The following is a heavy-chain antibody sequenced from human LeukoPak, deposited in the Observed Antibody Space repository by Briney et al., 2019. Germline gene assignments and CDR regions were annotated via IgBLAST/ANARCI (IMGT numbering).Heavy chain of an antibody. V-gene: IGHV4-59*13. CDR2: IYSSGST. CDR1: GGSISRYY. D-gene: IGHD3-22*01. Sequence: SETLSLTCTVSGGSISRYYWSWIRQPPGKGLEWIGYIYSSGSTNYNPSLKSRVTTSVDTSKNQFSLKLRSVTAADTAVYYCARGGYYDKEAFDIWGQGTMVTVSS. J-gene: IGHJ3*02. CDR3: ARGGYYDKEAFDI.